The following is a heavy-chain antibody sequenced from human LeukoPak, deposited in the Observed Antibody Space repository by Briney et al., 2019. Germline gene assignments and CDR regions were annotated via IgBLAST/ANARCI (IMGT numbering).Heavy chain of an antibody. V-gene: IGHV4-4*07. Sequence: PSETLSPTCTVSGGSISSYYWSWIRQPAGEGLEWIGRIYTSGSTNYNPSLKSRVTMSVDTSKNQFSLKLSSVTTADTAVYYCARVAVTTYYFDYWGQGTLVTVSS. D-gene: IGHD4-17*01. CDR1: GGSISSYY. CDR3: ARVAVTTYYFDY. CDR2: IYTSGST. J-gene: IGHJ4*02.